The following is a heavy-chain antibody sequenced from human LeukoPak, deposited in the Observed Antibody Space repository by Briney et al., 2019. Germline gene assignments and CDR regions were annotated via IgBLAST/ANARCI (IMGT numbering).Heavy chain of an antibody. CDR1: GGSISSSSYY. Sequence: PSETLSLTCTVSGGSISSSSYYWGWIRQPPGKGLEWIGSIYYSEITYYDPSLKSLVTISVDTSKNQFSLKLSSVTAADTAVYYCARGFGGRSGSYVPDGCYMDVWGKGTTVTVSS. D-gene: IGHD1-26*01. V-gene: IGHV4-39*07. J-gene: IGHJ6*03. CDR3: ARGFGGRSGSYVPDGCYMDV. CDR2: IYYSEIT.